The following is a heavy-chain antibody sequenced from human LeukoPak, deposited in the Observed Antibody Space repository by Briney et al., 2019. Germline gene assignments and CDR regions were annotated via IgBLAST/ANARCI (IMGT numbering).Heavy chain of an antibody. V-gene: IGHV6-1*01. Sequence: SQTLSLTCAISGVSVSSNSAAWNWTRQSPSRGLEWLGRTYYRSKWYNDYAVSVKSRITINPDTSKNQFSLQLNSVTPEDAALYYCARVAGRDCSSTSCPIDYWGQGTLVTVSS. D-gene: IGHD2-2*01. CDR1: GVSVSSNSAA. J-gene: IGHJ4*02. CDR2: TYYRSKWYN. CDR3: ARVAGRDCSSTSCPIDY.